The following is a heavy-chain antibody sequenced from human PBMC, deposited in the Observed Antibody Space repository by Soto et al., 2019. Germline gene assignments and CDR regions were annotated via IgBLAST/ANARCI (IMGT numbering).Heavy chain of an antibody. D-gene: IGHD2-8*01. V-gene: IGHV1-69*12. CDR1: GGTFSSYA. J-gene: IGHJ6*02. CDR2: IIPIFGTA. CDR3: AARLMGISNYFGMDV. Sequence: QVQLVQSGAEVKKPGSSVKVSCKASGGTFSSYAISWVRQAPGQGLEWMGGIIPIFGTANYAQKFQGRVTITADESTSTAYMELNSLRSEDTAIFYCAARLMGISNYFGMDVWGQGTTVTVSS.